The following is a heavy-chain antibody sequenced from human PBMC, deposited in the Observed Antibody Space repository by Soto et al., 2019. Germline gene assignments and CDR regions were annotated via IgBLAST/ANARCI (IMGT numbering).Heavy chain of an antibody. Sequence: LTFSRYWVSWVRQAPGKGLEWVAVISYDGSNKYYADSVKGRFTISRDNSKNTLYLQMNSLRAEDTAVYYCARAISRYNWFDPWGQGTLVTVSS. J-gene: IGHJ5*02. CDR2: ISYDGSNK. V-gene: IGHV3-30*19. CDR1: LTFSRYW. CDR3: ARAISRYNWFDP. D-gene: IGHD2-21*01.